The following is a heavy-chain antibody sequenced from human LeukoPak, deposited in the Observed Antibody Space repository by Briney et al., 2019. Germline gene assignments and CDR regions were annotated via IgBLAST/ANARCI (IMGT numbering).Heavy chain of an antibody. CDR2: IRSKAYGGAT. CDR1: GFTFGDYA. V-gene: IGHV3-49*03. CDR3: TRCDHGSGTYHPPTY. D-gene: IGHD3-10*01. J-gene: IGHJ4*02. Sequence: PGESLRLSCTASGFTFGDYAMSWFRQAPGKGLEWVGFIRSKAYGGATEFAASVKGRFTFSRDDSKNIAYLQMNSLKTEDTAVYYCTRCDHGSGTYHPPTYWGQGTLVTVSS.